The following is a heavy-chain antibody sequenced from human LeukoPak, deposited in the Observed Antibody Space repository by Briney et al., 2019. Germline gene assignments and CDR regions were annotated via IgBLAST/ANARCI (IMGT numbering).Heavy chain of an antibody. J-gene: IGHJ4*02. CDR1: GFTFGTYV. D-gene: IGHD1-26*01. CDR3: ASIDATPI. Sequence: GGSLRLSCAASGFTFGTYVMHWVRQAPGKGLEFVAATNDNGDRTFYPISMKGRFIISRDNSKNTLYLQMGSLRPEDTAVYFCASIDATPIWGQGTLVTVSS. CDR2: TNDNGDRT. V-gene: IGHV3-64*01.